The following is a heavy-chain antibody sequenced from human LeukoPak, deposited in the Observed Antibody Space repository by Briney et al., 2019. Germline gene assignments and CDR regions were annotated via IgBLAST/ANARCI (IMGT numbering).Heavy chain of an antibody. CDR3: ARAPVYYYDSSGPTDY. CDR1: GFTVSTNY. Sequence: GGSLRLSCAASGFTVSTNYMSWVRQAPGKGLEWVSIIYSGGSTYYPDSVKGRFTISRDTSKNTLYLQMNSLRAEDTAVYYCARAPVYYYDSSGPTDYWGQGTLVTVSS. V-gene: IGHV3-66*02. D-gene: IGHD3-22*01. CDR2: IYSGGST. J-gene: IGHJ4*02.